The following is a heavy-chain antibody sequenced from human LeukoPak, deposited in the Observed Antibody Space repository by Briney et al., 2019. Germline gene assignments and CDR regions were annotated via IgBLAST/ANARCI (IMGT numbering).Heavy chain of an antibody. J-gene: IGHJ3*02. Sequence: SETLSLTCTVSGGSISSYYRSWIRQPAGKGLEWIGRIYTSGSTNYNPSFKSRVTMSVDTSKNQFSLKLSSVTAADTAVYYCARDRGVVGAPDDAFDIWGQGTMVTVSS. CDR1: GGSISSYY. CDR2: IYTSGST. CDR3: ARDRGVVGAPDDAFDI. V-gene: IGHV4-4*07. D-gene: IGHD1-26*01.